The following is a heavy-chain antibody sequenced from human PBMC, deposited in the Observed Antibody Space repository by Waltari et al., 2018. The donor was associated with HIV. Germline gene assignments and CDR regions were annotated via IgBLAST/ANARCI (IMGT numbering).Heavy chain of an antibody. D-gene: IGHD6-13*01. CDR3: ARALTTSSRSWTYYYYGMDV. CDR1: GFTFSSYE. J-gene: IGHJ6*02. CDR2: ISSSGSTI. Sequence: EVQLVESGGGLVQPGGSLRLSCAASGFTFSSYEMNWVRQAPGKGLGWVSYISSSGSTIYYADSVKGRFTISRDNAKNSLYLQMNSLRAEDTAVYYCARALTTSSRSWTYYYYGMDVWGQGTTVTVSS. V-gene: IGHV3-48*03.